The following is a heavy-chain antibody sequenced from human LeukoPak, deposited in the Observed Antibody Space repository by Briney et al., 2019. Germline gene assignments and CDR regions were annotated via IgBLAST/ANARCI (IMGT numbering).Heavy chain of an antibody. CDR3: AREGYDYDSSGYLDY. D-gene: IGHD3-22*01. Sequence: GGSLSLFCAPSGFTFSSYWVRWVRQARGRGRECLTNLKQGGSEKYYVDSVKGRFTISRDNAKNSLYLQMNSLRAEDTAVYYCAREGYDYDSSGYLDYWGQGTLVTVSS. J-gene: IGHJ4*02. CDR2: LKQGGSEK. CDR1: GFTFSSYW. V-gene: IGHV3-7*01.